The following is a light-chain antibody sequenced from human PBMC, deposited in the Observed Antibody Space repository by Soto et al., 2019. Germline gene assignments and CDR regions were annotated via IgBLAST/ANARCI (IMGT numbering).Light chain of an antibody. Sequence: EVVLTQSPGTLSLSPGERATLSCRASQSISSKSLAWYQQKFGPAPRLLMYGASSRATGIPDRFSGSGSGTDFTLTITRLQPEDVAVYYCQHYGNSLGITLGQGTRLEIK. J-gene: IGKJ5*01. CDR1: QSISSKS. CDR2: GAS. V-gene: IGKV3-20*01. CDR3: QHYGNSLGIT.